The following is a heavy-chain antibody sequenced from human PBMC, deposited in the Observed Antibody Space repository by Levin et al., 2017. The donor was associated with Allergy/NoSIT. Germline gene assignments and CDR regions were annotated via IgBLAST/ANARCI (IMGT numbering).Heavy chain of an antibody. D-gene: IGHD4-23*01. CDR2: ISGSGGST. J-gene: IGHJ3*02. CDR3: ATQPLRWGAFDI. V-gene: IGHV3-23*01. CDR1: GFTFSSYA. Sequence: GGSLRLSCAASGFTFSSYAMSWVRQAPGKGLEWVSAISGSGGSTYYADSVKGRFTISRDNSKNTLYLQMNSLRAEDTAVYYCATQPLRWGAFDIWGQGTMVTVSS.